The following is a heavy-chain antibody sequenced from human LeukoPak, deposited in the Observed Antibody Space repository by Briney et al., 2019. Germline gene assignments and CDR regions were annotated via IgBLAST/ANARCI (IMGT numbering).Heavy chain of an antibody. J-gene: IGHJ4*02. CDR1: GFTFSSYG. CDR2: ISGSTGST. D-gene: IGHD6-6*01. Sequence: GSLRLSCAASGFTFSSYGMSWVRQAPGKGLEWVSGISGSTGSTYYADSVKGRFTVSRDNSKNTVYLQMNSLRAEDTAVYYCAKELEYSSSSELDYWGQGTLVTVSS. CDR3: AKELEYSSSSELDY. V-gene: IGHV3-23*01.